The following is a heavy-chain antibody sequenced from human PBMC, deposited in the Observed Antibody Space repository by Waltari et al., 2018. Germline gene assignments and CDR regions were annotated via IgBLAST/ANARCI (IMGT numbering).Heavy chain of an antibody. D-gene: IGHD1-26*01. Sequence: QVQLVQSGAEVKKPGASVKVSCKASGYTFTSYDINWVRQATGQGLEWMGWMNPTRGNTGYAKKYQGRVTITRNTSISTAYMELSSLRSEETAVYYCARGAGSSDAFDIWGQGKMVTVSS. CDR1: GYTFTSYD. CDR2: MNPTRGNT. V-gene: IGHV1-8*03. J-gene: IGHJ3*02. CDR3: ARGAGSSDAFDI.